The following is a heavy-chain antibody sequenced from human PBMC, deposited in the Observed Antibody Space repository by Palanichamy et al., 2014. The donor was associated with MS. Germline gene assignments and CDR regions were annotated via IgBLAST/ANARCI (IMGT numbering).Heavy chain of an antibody. V-gene: IGHV3-74*01. J-gene: IGHJ4*02. CDR3: ARDEPRDGDQKRGFDY. CDR2: INSDGSST. D-gene: IGHD4-17*01. CDR1: GFTFSSYW. Sequence: EVQLVESGGGLVQPGGSLRLSCAASGFTFSSYWMHWVRQAPGKGLVWVSRINSDGSSTSYADSVKGRFTISRDNAKNTLYLQMNSLRAEDTAMYYCARDEPRDGDQKRGFDYWGQGTLVTVSS.